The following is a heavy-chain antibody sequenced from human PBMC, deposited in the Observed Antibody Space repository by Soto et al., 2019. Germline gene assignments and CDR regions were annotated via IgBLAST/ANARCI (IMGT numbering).Heavy chain of an antibody. CDR1: GGSFSGYY. D-gene: IGHD3-3*01. CDR3: ARGRRGFWSGYYGRNYYGMDV. CDR2: INHSGST. Sequence: SETLSLTCAVYGGSFSGYYWSWIRQPPGKGLEWIGEINHSGSTNYNPSLKSRVTISVDASKNQFSLKLSSVTAADTAVYYCARGRRGFWSGYYGRNYYGMDVWGQGITVTVSS. J-gene: IGHJ6*02. V-gene: IGHV4-34*01.